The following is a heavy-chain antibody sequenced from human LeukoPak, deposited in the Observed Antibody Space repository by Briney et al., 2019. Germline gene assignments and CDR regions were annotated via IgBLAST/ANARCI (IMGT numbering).Heavy chain of an antibody. CDR1: GFTFSSYA. CDR2: ISDDGSNK. D-gene: IGHD2-2*03. V-gene: IGHV3-30*04. J-gene: IGHJ3*02. Sequence: PGRSLRLSCAASGFTFSSYAMHWVRQAPGKGLEWVAVISDDGSNKYYADSVKGRFTISRDNSKNTLYLQMNSLRAEDTAVYYCARVDDLDAFDMWGQGTMVTVSS. CDR3: ARVDDLDAFDM.